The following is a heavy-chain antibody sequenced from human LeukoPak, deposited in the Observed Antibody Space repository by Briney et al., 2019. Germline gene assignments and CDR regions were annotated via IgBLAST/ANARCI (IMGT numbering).Heavy chain of an antibody. J-gene: IGHJ6*02. CDR3: AKDPIAVAGNNYYRMDV. CDR1: GGTFSSYA. Sequence: SVKVSCKASGGTFSSYAISWVRQAPGQGLEWMGRIIPILGIANYAQKFQGRVTITADKSTSTAYMELNSLRAEDTAVYYCAKDPIAVAGNNYYRMDVWGQGTTVSVSS. D-gene: IGHD6-19*01. V-gene: IGHV1-69*04. CDR2: IIPILGIA.